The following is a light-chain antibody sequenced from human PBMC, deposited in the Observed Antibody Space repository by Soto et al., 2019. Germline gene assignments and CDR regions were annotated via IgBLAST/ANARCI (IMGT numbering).Light chain of an antibody. J-gene: IGLJ3*02. CDR1: SSDVGGYNY. CDR3: HSYLDSIKWV. CDR2: EVS. Sequence: QSALTQPPSASGSPGQSVTISCTGTSSDVGGYNYVSWYQHHPGKAPRLMIYEVSKRPSGVPDRFSGSKSGNTASLTVSGVQAEDEADYYCHSYLDSIKWVFGGGTKLTVL. V-gene: IGLV2-8*01.